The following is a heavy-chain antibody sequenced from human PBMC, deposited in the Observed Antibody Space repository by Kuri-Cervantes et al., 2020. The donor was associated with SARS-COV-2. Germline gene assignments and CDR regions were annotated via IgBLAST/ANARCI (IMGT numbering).Heavy chain of an antibody. Sequence: SETLSLTCPVSGCSISSYYWSWIRQPPGKGLEWIGYIYYSGSTNYNPSLKSRVTISVDTSKNQFSLKLSSVTAADTAVYYCAREKWLRQAGFDPWGQGTLVTVSS. V-gene: IGHV4-59*12. CDR3: AREKWLRQAGFDP. D-gene: IGHD5-12*01. CDR1: GCSISSYY. J-gene: IGHJ5*02. CDR2: IYYSGST.